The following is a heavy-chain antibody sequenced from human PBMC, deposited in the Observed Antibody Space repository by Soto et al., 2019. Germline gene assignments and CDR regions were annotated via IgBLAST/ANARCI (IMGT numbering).Heavy chain of an antibody. CDR1: EFSFSRYA. J-gene: IGHJ4*02. CDR3: VRQMTTWTDSFFGF. V-gene: IGHV3-23*01. CDR2: LGPDGRNT. Sequence: GGSLRLSCVASEFSFSRYAMTWVRQAAGKGLQWVAGLGPDGRNTFYGESVRGRFTISRDNSRNTLYLQMSSLRAEDTAVYFCVRQMTTWTDSFFGFWGQGXQVTVSS. D-gene: IGHD4-17*01.